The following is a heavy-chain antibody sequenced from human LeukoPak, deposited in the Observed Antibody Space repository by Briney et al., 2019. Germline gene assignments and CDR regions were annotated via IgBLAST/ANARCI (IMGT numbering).Heavy chain of an antibody. V-gene: IGHV3-7*01. D-gene: IGHD6-6*01. CDR2: IKQDGSEK. CDR1: GFTFSTYG. CDR3: ARESFAARWD. J-gene: IGHJ4*02. Sequence: GGSLRPSCAASGFTFSTYGMHWVRQAPGKGLEWVANIKQDGSEKDYVDSVKGRFTISRDNAKNSLYLQMNSLTAEDTAVYYCARESFAARWDWGQGTLVTVSS.